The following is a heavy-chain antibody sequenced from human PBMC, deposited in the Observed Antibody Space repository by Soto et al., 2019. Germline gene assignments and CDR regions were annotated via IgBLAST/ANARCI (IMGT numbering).Heavy chain of an antibody. J-gene: IGHJ6*02. CDR2: IYYSGST. Sequence: QVQLQESGPGLVKPSQTLSLPCTVSGGSSSSGGHYWSWIRQPPGKGLEWIGYIYYSGSTYYNPSLKSRVTISVDTSKNQFSLKLSSVTAADTAVYYCARGGSGWTKYYYYGMDVWGQGTTVTVSS. CDR3: ARGGSGWTKYYYYGMDV. D-gene: IGHD6-19*01. CDR1: GGSSSSGGHY. V-gene: IGHV4-31*03.